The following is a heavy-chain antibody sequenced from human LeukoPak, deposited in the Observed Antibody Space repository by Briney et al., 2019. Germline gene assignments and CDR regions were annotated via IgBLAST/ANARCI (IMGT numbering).Heavy chain of an antibody. Sequence: EASVKVSCKASGYTFTNYYIHWVRQAPGQGLEWMGIINPRDGSAEYAQKFEGRVTMTSDASTSTVFMDLSNLKSEDTSLYYCARIKDGSASLLDYWGQGTLVTVSS. CDR2: INPRDGSA. D-gene: IGHD5-24*01. CDR3: ARIKDGSASLLDY. J-gene: IGHJ4*02. CDR1: GYTFTNYY. V-gene: IGHV1-46*01.